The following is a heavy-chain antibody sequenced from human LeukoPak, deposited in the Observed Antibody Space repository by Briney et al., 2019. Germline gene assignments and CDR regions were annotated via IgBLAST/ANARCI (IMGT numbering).Heavy chain of an antibody. Sequence: ASVKVSCKASGGTFSSYAISWVRQAPGQGLEWMGGIVPIFGSANYAQKFQGRVTITADESTSTAYLELSSLRSEDTAVYYCVTDLRELVNFDYWGQGTLVTVSS. V-gene: IGHV1-69*13. CDR2: IVPIFGSA. CDR1: GGTFSSYA. D-gene: IGHD1-26*01. J-gene: IGHJ4*02. CDR3: VTDLRELVNFDY.